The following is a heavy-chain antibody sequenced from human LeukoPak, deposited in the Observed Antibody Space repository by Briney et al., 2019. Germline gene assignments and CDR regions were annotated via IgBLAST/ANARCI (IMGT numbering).Heavy chain of an antibody. D-gene: IGHD5-18*01. Sequence: GGSLRLSCAASGFIFSSYWMSWVRQAPGKGLEWVANIKQDGSEEYYVDSVKGRFTISRDNANNSLYLQMSSLRAEDTAVYYCASGYRTFDYWGQGTLVTVSS. V-gene: IGHV3-7*03. CDR2: IKQDGSEE. CDR3: ASGYRTFDY. J-gene: IGHJ4*02. CDR1: GFIFSSYW.